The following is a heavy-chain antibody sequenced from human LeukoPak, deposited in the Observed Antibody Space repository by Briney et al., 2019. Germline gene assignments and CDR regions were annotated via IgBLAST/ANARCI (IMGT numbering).Heavy chain of an antibody. CDR2: ISGSGGST. Sequence: GGSLRLSCAASGFIFSSYAMSWVRQAPGKGLEWVSTISGSGGSTYYADSVKGRFTISRDNSKNTLYLQMNSLRADDTAIYYCAKESGFYSSSPPDYWGQGTLVTVSS. CDR3: AKESGFYSSSPPDY. V-gene: IGHV3-23*01. CDR1: GFIFSSYA. J-gene: IGHJ4*02. D-gene: IGHD6-13*01.